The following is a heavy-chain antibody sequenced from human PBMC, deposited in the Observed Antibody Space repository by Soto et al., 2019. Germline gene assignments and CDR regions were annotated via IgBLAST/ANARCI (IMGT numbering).Heavy chain of an antibody. V-gene: IGHV1-69*13. D-gene: IGHD6-19*01. CDR3: ARARYSSGEYYYYGMDV. CDR1: GDIFSSYA. Sequence: GASVKVPCKASGDIFSSYAISWVRQAPGQGLEWMGGIIPIFGTANYAQKFQGRVTITADESTSTAYMELSSLRSEDTAVYYCARARYSSGEYYYYGMDVWGQGTTVTVSS. CDR2: IIPIFGTA. J-gene: IGHJ6*02.